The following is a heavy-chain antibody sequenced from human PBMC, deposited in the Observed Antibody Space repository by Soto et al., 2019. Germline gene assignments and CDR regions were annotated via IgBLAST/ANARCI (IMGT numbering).Heavy chain of an antibody. CDR2: ISYDGSNK. CDR1: GFTFSSYG. CDR3: AKDPVRGSSWQAPESDY. J-gene: IGHJ4*02. Sequence: PGGSLRLSCAASGFTFSSYGMHWVRQAPGKGLEWVAVISYDGSNKYYADSVKGRFTISRDNSKNTLYLQMNSLRAEDTAVYYCAKDPVRGSSWQAPESDYWGQGTLVTVSS. D-gene: IGHD6-13*01. V-gene: IGHV3-30*18.